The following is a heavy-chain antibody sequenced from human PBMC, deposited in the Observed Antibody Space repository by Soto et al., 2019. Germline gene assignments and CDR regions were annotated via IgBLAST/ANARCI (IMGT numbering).Heavy chain of an antibody. J-gene: IGHJ4*02. CDR1: GFTFSSRG. Sequence: PVGSLRLSCAASGFTFSSRGMHWVRQAPGKGLEWVAVIWYDGSNKYYADSVKGRFTISRDNSKNTLYLHMNSLRAEDTAVYYCARDVSAGSTDLGDYWGQGTLVTVSS. CDR3: ARDVSAGSTDLGDY. D-gene: IGHD1-7*01. CDR2: IWYDGSNK. V-gene: IGHV3-33*01.